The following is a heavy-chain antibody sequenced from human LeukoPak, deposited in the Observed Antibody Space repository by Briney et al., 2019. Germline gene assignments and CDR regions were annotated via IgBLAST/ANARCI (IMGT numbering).Heavy chain of an antibody. CDR3: AKLTDFWSGYRPLYYMDV. CDR1: GFTFSSHA. CDR2: VSGSGSST. V-gene: IGHV3-23*01. D-gene: IGHD3-3*01. J-gene: IGHJ6*03. Sequence: GGPLRLSCAASGFTFSSHAMSWVRQAPGKGLEWVSTVSGSGSSTYYADSVEGRFAISRDNSKNTLYLQMNRLRAEDSAVYYCAKLTDFWSGYRPLYYMDVWGKGTTVTAS.